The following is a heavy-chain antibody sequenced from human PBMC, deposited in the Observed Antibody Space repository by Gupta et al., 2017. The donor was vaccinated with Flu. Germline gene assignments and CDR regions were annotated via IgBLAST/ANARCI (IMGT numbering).Heavy chain of an antibody. Sequence: QLQLQESGPGLVKPSETLSVTCTVSGGLISSGGYYWGWICQSPGKGLEWIATIYYSGSTFYNPSLKSRGTISVDTSKNQFSLKLSSVTAADTAVYYCARRSGGYPFENWGQGTLVTVSS. J-gene: IGHJ4*02. CDR3: ARRSGGYPFEN. V-gene: IGHV4-39*01. CDR1: GGLISSGGYY. D-gene: IGHD1-26*01. CDR2: IYYSGST.